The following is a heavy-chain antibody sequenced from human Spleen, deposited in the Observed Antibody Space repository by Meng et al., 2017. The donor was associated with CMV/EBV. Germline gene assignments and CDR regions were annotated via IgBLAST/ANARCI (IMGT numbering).Heavy chain of an antibody. CDR3: ARSVNWFDS. CDR2: IGSRNSYL. J-gene: IGHJ5*01. V-gene: IGHV3-21*01. Sequence: LSCAASGFMFNTYSMNWVRQAPGKGLEWVSSIGSRNSYLNYADSVKGRFTISRDDAQNSLYLQMNSLRAEDSAVYYCARSVNWFDSWGQGTLVTVSS. CDR1: GFMFNTYS.